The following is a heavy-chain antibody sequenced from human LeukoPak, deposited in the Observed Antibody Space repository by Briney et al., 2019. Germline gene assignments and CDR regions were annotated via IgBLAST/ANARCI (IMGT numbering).Heavy chain of an antibody. V-gene: IGHV1-8*03. J-gene: IGHJ4*02. CDR1: GYTFTGYD. CDR3: ARVGTYGDYAHY. D-gene: IGHD4-17*01. Sequence: GASVKVSCKASGYTFTGYDINWVRQATGQGLEWMGWMNPNSGNTGYAQKFQGRVTITRNTSISTAYMELSSLRSEDTAVYYCARVGTYGDYAHYWGQGTLVTVSS. CDR2: MNPNSGNT.